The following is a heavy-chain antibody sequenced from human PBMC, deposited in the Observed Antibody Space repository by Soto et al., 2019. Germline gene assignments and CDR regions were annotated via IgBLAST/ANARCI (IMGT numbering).Heavy chain of an antibody. D-gene: IGHD2-2*01. J-gene: IGHJ6*03. CDR3: ASNIVVVPAARSDPYYYYYYMDV. V-gene: IGHV1-69*02. CDR2: IIPILGIA. CDR1: GGTFSSYT. Sequence: QVQLVQSGAEVKKPGSSVKVSCKASGGTFSSYTISWVRQAPGQGLEWMGRIIPILGIANYARKFQGRVTITADKSTSTAYMELSSLRSEDTAVYYCASNIVVVPAARSDPYYYYYYMDVWGKGTTVTVSS.